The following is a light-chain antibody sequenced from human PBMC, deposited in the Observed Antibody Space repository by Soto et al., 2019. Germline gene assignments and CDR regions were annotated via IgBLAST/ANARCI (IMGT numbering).Light chain of an antibody. CDR3: QQYNDYQYT. V-gene: IGKV1-5*03. Sequence: DIDMTQSPSTLSASVGDRVTITCRASQSITTWLAWYQQKPGKAPKLLIYKATNVQTGVPSRFRGSGSGTEFSLTISSLQPEDFAIYYCQQYNDYQYTFGQGTRLEIK. CDR2: KAT. CDR1: QSITTW. J-gene: IGKJ2*01.